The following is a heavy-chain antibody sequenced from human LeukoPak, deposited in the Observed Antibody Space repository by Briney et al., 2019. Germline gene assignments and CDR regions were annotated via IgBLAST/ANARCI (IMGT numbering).Heavy chain of an antibody. V-gene: IGHV6-1*01. CDR1: GDSVSSNSAA. CDR3: ARDYIVVVPAATTRRAYYYYGMDV. Sequence: QTLSLTCAISGDSVSSNSAAWNWIRQSPSRGLEWLGRTYYRSKWYNDYAVSVKSRITINPDTSKNQFSLQLNSVTPEDTAVYYCARDYIVVVPAATTRRAYYYYGMDVWGKGTTVAVSS. J-gene: IGHJ6*04. D-gene: IGHD2-2*01. CDR2: TYYRSKWYN.